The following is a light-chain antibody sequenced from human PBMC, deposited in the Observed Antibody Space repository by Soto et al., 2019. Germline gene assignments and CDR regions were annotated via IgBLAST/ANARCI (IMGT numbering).Light chain of an antibody. CDR2: GAS. J-gene: IGKJ1*01. CDR1: QSVSSSY. V-gene: IGKV3-20*01. Sequence: EIVLTQSPGTLSLSPGERATLSCRASQSVSSSYLAWYQQKPGQAPRLLIYGASSSATGIPDRFSGSGSGTDVPLTISRLEPEDFAVYYCQQYGSSPLTFGQGTKVEIE. CDR3: QQYGSSPLT.